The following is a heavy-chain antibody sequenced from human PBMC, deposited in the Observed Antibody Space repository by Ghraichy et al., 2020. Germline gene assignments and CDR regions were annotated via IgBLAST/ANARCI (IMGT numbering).Heavy chain of an antibody. Sequence: SETLSLTCAVSGGSISSSNWWSWVRQPPGKGLEWIGEIYHSGSTNYNPSLKSRVTISVDKSKNQFSLKLSSVTAADTAVYYCARVDIVVVPAAMFAFDIWGQGTMVTVSS. CDR1: GGSISSSNW. CDR3: ARVDIVVVPAAMFAFDI. CDR2: IYHSGST. V-gene: IGHV4-4*02. D-gene: IGHD2-2*01. J-gene: IGHJ3*02.